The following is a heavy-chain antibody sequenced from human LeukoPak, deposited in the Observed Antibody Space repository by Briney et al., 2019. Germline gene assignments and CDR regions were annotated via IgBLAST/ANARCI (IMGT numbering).Heavy chain of an antibody. CDR2: MNPNSGNT. CDR3: ARAVGDSSSWVYYFDY. V-gene: IGHV1-8*01. J-gene: IGHJ4*02. D-gene: IGHD6-13*01. Sequence: ASVTVSCKASGYTFTSYDINWVRQAPGQGLEWMGWMNPNSGNTGYAQKFQGRVTITRNTSISTAYMELSSLRSEDTAVYYCARAVGDSSSWVYYFDYWGQGTLVTVSS. CDR1: GYTFTSYD.